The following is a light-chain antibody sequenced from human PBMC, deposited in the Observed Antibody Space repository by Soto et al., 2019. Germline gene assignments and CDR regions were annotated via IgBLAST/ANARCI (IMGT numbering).Light chain of an antibody. CDR1: SSTIGSKT. CDR2: TTN. J-gene: IGLJ2*01. V-gene: IGLV1-44*01. Sequence: QSVLTQPPSASGTPGQRVTISCSGSSSTIGSKTLNWYKQVPGSAPKLLIYTTNQRPSGVPDRFSGSKSGTSASLVISGLQSEDEADYYCAAWNDSLTGVVFGGGTKLTVL. CDR3: AAWNDSLTGVV.